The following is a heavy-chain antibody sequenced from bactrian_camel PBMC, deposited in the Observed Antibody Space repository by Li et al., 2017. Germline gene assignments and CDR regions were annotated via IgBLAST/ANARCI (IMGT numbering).Heavy chain of an antibody. CDR2: IDKDDRT. CDR3: AAVAPGSWCYDRGLSEADFECGY. J-gene: IGHJ4*01. V-gene: IGHV3S53*01. D-gene: IGHD3*01. Sequence: HVQLVESGGGSVQTGGSLRLSCSAIGEGFGRYCIAWFRQVPGKDREGIAVIDKDDRTNYADSVTGRFTVSKDLAKNSLYLQMDSLKPEDSGTYYCAAVAPGSWCYDRGLSEADFECGYWGQGTQVTVS. CDR1: GEGFGRYC.